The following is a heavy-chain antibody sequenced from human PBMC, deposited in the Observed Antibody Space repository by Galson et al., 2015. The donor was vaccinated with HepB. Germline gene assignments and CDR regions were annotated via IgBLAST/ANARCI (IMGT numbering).Heavy chain of an antibody. CDR2: ISYDGSNK. Sequence: LRLSCAASGFTFSSYGMHWVRQAPGKGLEWVAVISYDGSNKYYADSVKGRFTISRDNSKNTLYLQMNSLRAEDTAVYYCAKEHDYGGNSGPFDYWGQGTLVTVSS. CDR1: GFTFSSYG. D-gene: IGHD4-23*01. J-gene: IGHJ4*02. CDR3: AKEHDYGGNSGPFDY. V-gene: IGHV3-30*18.